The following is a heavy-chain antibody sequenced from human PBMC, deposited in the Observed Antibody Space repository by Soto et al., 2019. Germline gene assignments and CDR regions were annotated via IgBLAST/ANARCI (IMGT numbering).Heavy chain of an antibody. V-gene: IGHV1-18*01. J-gene: IGHJ4*01. D-gene: IGHD1-1*01. CDR3: VIDLPTVQLDTGYVH. CDR1: GYLFSSYA. Sequence: ASVKVSCKASGYLFSSYAVTWLRQAPGQGLEWMGWISAYNGQTKYAEKFHDRLTMTTDSATSTAYMELRSLQFDDTAVYYCVIDLPTVQLDTGYVHWAQGTPVTVSS. CDR2: ISAYNGQT.